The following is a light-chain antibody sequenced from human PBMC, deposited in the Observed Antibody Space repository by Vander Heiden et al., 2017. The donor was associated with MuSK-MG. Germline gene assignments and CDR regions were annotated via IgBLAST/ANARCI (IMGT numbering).Light chain of an antibody. CDR3: QQSDSTPWT. V-gene: IGKV1-39*01. J-gene: IGKJ1*01. CDR1: QSISSY. Sequence: ASQSISSYLNWYQQKPGKAPKLLIYAASSLQSGVPSRFSGSGSGTDFTLTISSLQPEDFATYYCQQSDSTPWTFGQGTKVEIK. CDR2: AAS.